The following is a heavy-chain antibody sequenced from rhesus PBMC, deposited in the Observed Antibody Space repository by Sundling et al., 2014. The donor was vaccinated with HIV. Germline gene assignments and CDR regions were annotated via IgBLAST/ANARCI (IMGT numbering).Heavy chain of an antibody. CDR1: GFTFGSHA. CDR2: IMPLVGAT. CDR3: ARGMTTEGGYFDY. Sequence: QVQLVQSGAEVKKPGASVKVSYKASGFTFGSHAINWVRQAPGQGLEWMGMIMPLVGATHYAEKFQGRVTITADTSTNTAYMELSSLRSEDTAVYYCARGMTTEGGYFDYWGQGVLVTVSS. V-gene: IGHV1-198*02. D-gene: IGHD4-29*01. J-gene: IGHJ4*01.